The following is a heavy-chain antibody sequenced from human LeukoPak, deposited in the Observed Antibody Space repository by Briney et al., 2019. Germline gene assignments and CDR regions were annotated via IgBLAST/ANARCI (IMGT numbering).Heavy chain of an antibody. D-gene: IGHD2-2*01. CDR1: GGSISGYY. J-gene: IGHJ4*02. Sequence: PSETLSLTCTVSGGSISGYYWSWIRQPPGKGLEWIGYIYYSGSTNYNPSFKSRVTISVETSKNQFSLKPSSVTAADTAVYYCARDSARYCSSTSCYPKGFDYWGQGTLVTVSS. V-gene: IGHV4-59*01. CDR3: ARDSARYCSSTSCYPKGFDY. CDR2: IYYSGST.